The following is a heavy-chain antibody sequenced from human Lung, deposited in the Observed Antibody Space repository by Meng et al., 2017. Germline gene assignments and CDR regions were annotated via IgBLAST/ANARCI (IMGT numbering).Heavy chain of an antibody. Sequence: EVHLVESGGDLVKPGGSLRLSCAASGFYFRNAWMSWVRQAPGKGLEWVGRIKSNTDGGTTEYAAPVTGRFTISRDDSKNTFYLQMNSLKTEDTAVYYCSGHVDYWGHGTLVTVSS. J-gene: IGHJ4*01. CDR2: IKSNTDGGTT. CDR1: GFYFRNAW. CDR3: SGHVDY. V-gene: IGHV3-15*01.